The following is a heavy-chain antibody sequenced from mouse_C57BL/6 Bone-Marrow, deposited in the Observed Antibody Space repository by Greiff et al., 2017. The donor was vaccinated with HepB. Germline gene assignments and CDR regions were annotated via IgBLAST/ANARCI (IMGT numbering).Heavy chain of an antibody. CDR1: GFSLTSYA. J-gene: IGHJ4*01. Sequence: QVQLQESGPGLVAPSQSLSITCTVSGFSLTSYAISWVRQPPGKGLEWLGVIWTGGGTNYNSALKSRLSISKDNSKSQVFLKMNSLQTDDTARYYCARNRDYGSSPYYYAMDYWGQGTSVTVSS. CDR2: IWTGGGT. V-gene: IGHV2-9-1*01. D-gene: IGHD1-1*01. CDR3: ARNRDYGSSPYYYAMDY.